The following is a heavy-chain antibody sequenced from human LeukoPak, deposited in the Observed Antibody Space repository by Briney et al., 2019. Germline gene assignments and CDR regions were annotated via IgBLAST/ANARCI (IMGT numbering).Heavy chain of an antibody. CDR2: INPNSGGT. CDR3: ARRFIAAAGKYYFDY. V-gene: IGHV1-2*06. D-gene: IGHD6-13*01. J-gene: IGHJ4*02. CDR1: GYTFTGYY. Sequence: ASVKVSCNASGYTFTGYYMHWVRQAPGQGLEWMGLINPNSGGTNYAQKFQGRVTMTRDTSISTAYMELSRLRSDDTAVYYCARRFIAAAGKYYFDYWRQGTLVTVSS.